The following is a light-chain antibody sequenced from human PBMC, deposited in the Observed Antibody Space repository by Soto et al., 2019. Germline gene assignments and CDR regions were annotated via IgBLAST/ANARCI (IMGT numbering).Light chain of an antibody. J-gene: IGKJ1*01. Sequence: EIVLTQSPGTLSLSPGEEAILSCRASQSISSSYLAWYQQKTGQAPRLLIYGASSRATGIPDRFSGSGSGTDFTLTISRLEPEEFAVYFCQQHGGSPTWTFGQGTKVELK. CDR1: QSISSSY. CDR2: GAS. CDR3: QQHGGSPTWT. V-gene: IGKV3-20*01.